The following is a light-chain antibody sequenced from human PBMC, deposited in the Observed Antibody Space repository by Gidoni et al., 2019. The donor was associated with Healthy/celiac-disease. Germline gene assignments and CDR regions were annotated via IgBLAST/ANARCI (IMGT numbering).Light chain of an antibody. CDR3: AAWDDSLNGFYV. CDR2: SNT. CDR1: SSNIGSNT. V-gene: IGLV1-44*01. Sequence: QSVLTQPPSASGTPGPRVTISCSGSSSNIGSNTVNWYQQLPGTSPKLLIYSNTQRPSGVPDRFSGSKSGTSASLAISGLQSEDEADYYCAAWDDSLNGFYVFGTGTKVTVL. J-gene: IGLJ1*01.